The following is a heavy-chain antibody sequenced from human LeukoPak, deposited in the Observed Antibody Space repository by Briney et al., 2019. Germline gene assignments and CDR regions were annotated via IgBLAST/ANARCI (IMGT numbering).Heavy chain of an antibody. J-gene: IGHJ3*02. CDR1: GYTFTSYG. CDR3: ATDYGDHDAFDI. D-gene: IGHD4-17*01. CDR2: ISAYNGNT. Sequence: ASVKVSCKASGYTFTSYGISWVRQAPGQGLEWMGWISAYNGNTNYAQKFQGRVTITRDTSASTAYMELSSLRSEDTAVYYCATDYGDHDAFDIWGQGTMVTVSS. V-gene: IGHV1-18*01.